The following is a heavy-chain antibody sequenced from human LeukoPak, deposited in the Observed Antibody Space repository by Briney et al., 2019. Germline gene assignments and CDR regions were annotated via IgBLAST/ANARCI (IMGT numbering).Heavy chain of an antibody. CDR1: AVSISDYY. D-gene: IGHD6-19*01. V-gene: IGHV4-39*01. J-gene: IGHJ5*02. Sequence: SETLSLTCTVSAVSISDYYWGWIRQPPGKGLEWIGSIYYSGSTYYNPSLKSRVTISVDTSKNQFSLKLSSVTAADTAVYYCARQWLVRSWFDPWGQGTLVTVSS. CDR2: IYYSGST. CDR3: ARQWLVRSWFDP.